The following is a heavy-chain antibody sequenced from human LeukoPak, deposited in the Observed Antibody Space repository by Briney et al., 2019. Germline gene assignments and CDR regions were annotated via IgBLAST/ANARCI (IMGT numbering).Heavy chain of an antibody. V-gene: IGHV4-34*01. CDR1: GGSLSGYY. CDR2: INHSGST. J-gene: IGHJ4*02. D-gene: IGHD3-16*02. Sequence: SETLSLTCAVYGGSLSGYYWSWIRQPPGKGLEWIGEINHSGSTNYNPSLKSRVTVSVDTSKNQFSLKLSSVTAADTAVYYCARRTQVWGSYRYWDDYWGQGTLVTVSS. CDR3: ARRTQVWGSYRYWDDY.